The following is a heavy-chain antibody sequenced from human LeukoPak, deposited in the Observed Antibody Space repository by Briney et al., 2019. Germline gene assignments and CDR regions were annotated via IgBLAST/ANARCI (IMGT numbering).Heavy chain of an antibody. Sequence: GGSLRLSCAASGFIFTDYGFHWVRQAPEKGLEWVAAIWSDGTNMYYGNSVKGRFFIQRDDFQNTVYLEMSSLRADDTAVYYCAKDAQRGFDYSNSFQYWGQGSLVTVSS. CDR3: AKDAQRGFDYSNSFQY. V-gene: IGHV3-33*06. D-gene: IGHD4-11*01. CDR1: GFIFTDYG. CDR2: IWSDGTNM. J-gene: IGHJ4*02.